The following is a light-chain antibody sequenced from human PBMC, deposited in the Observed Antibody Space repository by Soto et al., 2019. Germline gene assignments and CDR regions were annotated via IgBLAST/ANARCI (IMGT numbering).Light chain of an antibody. Sequence: AIPMTQSPSSLSASVGDRVTITCRASQGIRNDLGWYQQKPGKAPKLLIYAASSLQSGVPSRFSGSGSGTDFTLTISSLQPEDCATYYCLQDYNYPRTFGQGTKVEIK. CDR1: QGIRND. CDR2: AAS. CDR3: LQDYNYPRT. V-gene: IGKV1-6*01. J-gene: IGKJ1*01.